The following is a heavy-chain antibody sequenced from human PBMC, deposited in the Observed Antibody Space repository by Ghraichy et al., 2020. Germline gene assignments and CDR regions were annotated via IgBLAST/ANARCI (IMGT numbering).Heavy chain of an antibody. D-gene: IGHD1-1*01. V-gene: IGHV3-23*01. J-gene: IGHJ4*02. Sequence: GGSLRLSCAASGFTFSSYGMSWVRQAPGKGLEWVSGISGSGGSTYYADSVKGRFTISRDNSKNTSFLQMNSLRAEDTALYYCAKRWNVHFDSWGQGTLVTVSS. CDR3: AKRWNVHFDS. CDR2: ISGSGGST. CDR1: GFTFSSYG.